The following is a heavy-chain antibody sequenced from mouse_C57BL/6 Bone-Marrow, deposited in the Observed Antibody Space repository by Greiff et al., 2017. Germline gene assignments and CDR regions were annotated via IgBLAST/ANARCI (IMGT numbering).Heavy chain of an antibody. V-gene: IGHV5-4*01. CDR2: ISDGGSYT. CDR1: GFTFSSYA. Sequence: DVMLVESGGGLVKPGGSLKLSCAASGFTFSSYAMSWVRQTPEKRLEWVATISDGGSYTYYPDNVKGRFTISRDNAKNHLYLQMSHLQSEDTAMYYCARDYGYRWYCDVWGTGTTVTVSA. J-gene: IGHJ1*03. D-gene: IGHD2-2*01. CDR3: ARDYGYRWYCDV.